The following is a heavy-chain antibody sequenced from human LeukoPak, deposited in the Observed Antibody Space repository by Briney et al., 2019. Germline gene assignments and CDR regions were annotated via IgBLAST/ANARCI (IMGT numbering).Heavy chain of an antibody. D-gene: IGHD3-16*01. J-gene: IGHJ4*02. CDR1: GYTLTELS. V-gene: IGHV1-24*01. CDR3: ATVSMTRGRGYIDY. CDR2: FGPEDGET. Sequence: ASVKVSCKVSGYTLTELSMHWVRQAPGKGLEWMGGFGPEDGETIYAQKFQGRVTMTEDTSTDTAYMELSSLRSKDTAVYYCATVSMTRGRGYIDYWGQGTLVTVSS.